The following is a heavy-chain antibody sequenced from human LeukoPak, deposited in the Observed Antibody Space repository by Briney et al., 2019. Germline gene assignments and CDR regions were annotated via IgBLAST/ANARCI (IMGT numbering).Heavy chain of an antibody. V-gene: IGHV4-59*12. Sequence: SETLSLTCNVSGGSISSDYWTWIRQPPGKGLEWIGNIYYSGSTNYNPSLKSRVTISVDTSKNQFSLKMSSVTAADTAVYYCARGLRRVTTTPFDYWGQGTLVTVSS. CDR2: IYYSGST. J-gene: IGHJ4*02. CDR3: ARGLRRVTTTPFDY. D-gene: IGHD4-17*01. CDR1: GGSISSDY.